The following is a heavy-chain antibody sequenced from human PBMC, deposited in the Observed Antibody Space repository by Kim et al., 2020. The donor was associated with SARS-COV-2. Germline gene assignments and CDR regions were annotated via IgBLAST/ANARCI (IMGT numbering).Heavy chain of an antibody. CDR2: ISYSGGIT. V-gene: IGHV3-23*01. Sequence: GGSLRLSCAASGFTYSSFAMSWVRQAPGKGLEWVSVISYSGGITFYADSVKGRFTISRDNSKNTLYLQMNSLGAEDTAVYYCARRATVGATGWFDPWGQGTLVTVTS. CDR3: ARRATVGATGWFDP. J-gene: IGHJ5*02. D-gene: IGHD1-26*01. CDR1: GFTYSSFA.